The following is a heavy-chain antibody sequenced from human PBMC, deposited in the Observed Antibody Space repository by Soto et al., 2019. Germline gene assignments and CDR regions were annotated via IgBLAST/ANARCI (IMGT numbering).Heavy chain of an antibody. CDR1: GYTFSNYG. J-gene: IGHJ3*02. Sequence: QVPLVQSGAEVKSPGASVMVSCRASGYTFSNYGVTWVRQAPGQGLEWMGWISAYNGHTKYAQNLQGRVTMTTDTSTSTAYMELRSMRSDDTAVYYCARGKVALLPTPTGIQLGPDPFDIWGQGTMVTVSS. CDR2: ISAYNGHT. D-gene: IGHD1-1*01. V-gene: IGHV1-18*01. CDR3: ARGKVALLPTPTGIQLGPDPFDI.